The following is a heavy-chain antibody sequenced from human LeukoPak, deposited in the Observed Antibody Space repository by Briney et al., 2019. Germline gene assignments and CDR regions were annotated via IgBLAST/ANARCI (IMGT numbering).Heavy chain of an antibody. Sequence: PGGSLRLSCAASGFTFSNSAMSWVRQAPGKGLEWVSTLSGSGITTYYADSVRGRFTTSRDNSKNTLYLQMNSLRAEDTAVYYCAKGIYSSGWSYFDYWGHGTLVTVS. D-gene: IGHD6-19*01. V-gene: IGHV3-23*01. J-gene: IGHJ4*01. CDR1: GFTFSNSA. CDR3: AKGIYSSGWSYFDY. CDR2: LSGSGITT.